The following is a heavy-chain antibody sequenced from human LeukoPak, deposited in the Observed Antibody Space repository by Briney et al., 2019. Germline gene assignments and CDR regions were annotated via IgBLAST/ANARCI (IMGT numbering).Heavy chain of an antibody. Sequence: GGSLRLSCAASGFTFSNFGIHWVRQAPGKGLEWVAFVRFDGSIKYYTESVKGRFTISRDNSKNTLYLQMNSLTTDDTAVYYCAKGGWVTTVTSFFDFWGQGTLVTVSS. CDR3: AKGGWVTTVTSFFDF. D-gene: IGHD4-11*01. J-gene: IGHJ4*02. V-gene: IGHV3-30*02. CDR1: GFTFSNFG. CDR2: VRFDGSIK.